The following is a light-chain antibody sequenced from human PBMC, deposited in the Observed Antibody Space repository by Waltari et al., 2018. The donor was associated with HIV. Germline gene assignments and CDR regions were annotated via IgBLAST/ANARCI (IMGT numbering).Light chain of an antibody. V-gene: IGLV1-44*01. CDR2: GNS. Sequence: SALTHEASVSGTVGQTVPLSCSGNRNNIGIYTLPWYQQISLGTPKTVMFGNSPPSGIPARFSASQSGTSASLTISGLQPEDEAHYYCSTWDNSLSGWVLGGGTTLTVL. CDR3: STWDNSLSGWV. J-gene: IGLJ3*02. CDR1: RNNIGIYT.